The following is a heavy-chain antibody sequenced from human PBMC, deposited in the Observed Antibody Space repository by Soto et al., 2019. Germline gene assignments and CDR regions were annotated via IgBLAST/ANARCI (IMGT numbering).Heavy chain of an antibody. Sequence: QVQLQESGPGVVKPSETLSLSCSVSGGSISKFYWSWIRKTAGKGLEWMGRVYATGTTDYNPSLRSRVTMSVDISKKTFYLRLTSVTAADTCAYYCVRDGSKTLRDWFDPWGQGKLVTVSS. CDR2: VYATGTT. CDR3: VRDGSKTLRDWFDP. CDR1: GGSISKFY. V-gene: IGHV4-4*07. J-gene: IGHJ5*02.